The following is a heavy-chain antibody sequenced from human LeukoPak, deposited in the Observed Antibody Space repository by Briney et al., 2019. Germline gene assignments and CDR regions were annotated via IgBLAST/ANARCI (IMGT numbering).Heavy chain of an antibody. CDR3: AVVSGWKSYYYFDY. J-gene: IGHJ4*02. CDR2: INWNGGST. V-gene: IGHV3-20*04. CDR1: GFTFDDYG. D-gene: IGHD6-19*01. Sequence: GGSLRLSCAASGFTFDDYGMSWVRQAPGKGLEWVSGINWNGGSTGYADSVKGRFTISRDNAKNSLYLQMNSLRAEDTAVYYCAVVSGWKSYYYFDYWGQGTLVTVSS.